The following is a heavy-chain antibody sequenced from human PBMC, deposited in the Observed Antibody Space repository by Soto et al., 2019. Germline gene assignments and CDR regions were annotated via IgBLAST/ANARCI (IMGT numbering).Heavy chain of an antibody. CDR2: ISDSGGST. D-gene: IGHD2-15*01. Sequence: EVQLLESGGGLVQPGGSLRLSCAASGFTFSSYAMSWVRQAPGKGLEWVSGISDSGGSTYYADSVKGRFTISRDNSKNTLYLQMNSLRAEDTAVYYCANGCVGTYYSRIHYWGQGTLVTVSS. CDR1: GFTFSSYA. J-gene: IGHJ4*02. V-gene: IGHV3-23*01. CDR3: ANGCVGTYYSRIHY.